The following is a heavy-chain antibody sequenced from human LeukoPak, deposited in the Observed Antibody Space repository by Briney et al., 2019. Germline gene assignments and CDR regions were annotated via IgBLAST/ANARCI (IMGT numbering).Heavy chain of an antibody. CDR1: GYTFTAYY. Sequence: ASVKVSCKASGYTFTAYYMQWVRRAPGQGLKWMGWINPNSGGTDYAQKFQGRVTMTRDTSISTAYMVLTNLRSDDTAVYYCARDHYWGQGTPVTVSS. J-gene: IGHJ4*02. V-gene: IGHV1-2*02. CDR3: ARDHY. CDR2: INPNSGGT.